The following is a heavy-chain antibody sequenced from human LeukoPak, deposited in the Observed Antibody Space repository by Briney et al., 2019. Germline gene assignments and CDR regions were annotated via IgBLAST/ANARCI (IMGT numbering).Heavy chain of an antibody. CDR2: ITSSSSTI. J-gene: IGHJ4*02. CDR3: AKTGSSGWYFDY. CDR1: GFTFSTYS. D-gene: IGHD6-19*01. Sequence: QPGGSLRLSCAASGFTFSTYSMNWVRQAPGKGLEWVSYITSSSSTIYYADSVKGRFTISRDNSKNTLYLQMNSLRAEDTAVYYCAKTGSSGWYFDYWGQGTLVTVSS. V-gene: IGHV3-48*01.